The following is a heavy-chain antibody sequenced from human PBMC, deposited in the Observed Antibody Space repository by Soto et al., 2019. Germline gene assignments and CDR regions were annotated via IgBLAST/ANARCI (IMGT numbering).Heavy chain of an antibody. J-gene: IGHJ6*02. CDR2: IKEDGSEK. CDR3: AKPLGGYYYYGMDV. CDR1: GFTFSRFW. Sequence: EVQLVESGGSLVQPGGSLRLSCAASGFTFSRFWMSWVRQAPGKGLEWVANIKEDGSEKYYVDSVEGRFTISRDNARSSLFLQMNTLRAEDTAVYYCAKPLGGYYYYGMDVWGQGTTVTVSS. V-gene: IGHV3-7*03.